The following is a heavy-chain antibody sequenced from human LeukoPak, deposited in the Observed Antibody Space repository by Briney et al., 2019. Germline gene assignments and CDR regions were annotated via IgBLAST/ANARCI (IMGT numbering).Heavy chain of an antibody. D-gene: IGHD4-17*01. Sequence: GVSLRLSCAASGFTFSSYSMNWVRQAPGKGLEWVSSISSSSSYIYYADSVKGRFTISRDNAKNSLYLQMNSLRAEDTAVYYCATVTTGPDFDYWGQGTLVTVSS. CDR3: ATVTTGPDFDY. V-gene: IGHV3-21*01. CDR1: GFTFSSYS. CDR2: ISSSSSYI. J-gene: IGHJ4*02.